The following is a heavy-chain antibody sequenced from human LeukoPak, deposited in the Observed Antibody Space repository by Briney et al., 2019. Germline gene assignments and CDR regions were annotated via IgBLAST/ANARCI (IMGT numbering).Heavy chain of an antibody. D-gene: IGHD5-18*01. V-gene: IGHV4-34*01. CDR2: INHSGSI. Sequence: PSETLSLTCAVYGGSFSGYYWSWIRQPPGKGLEWIGEINHSGSINYNPSLKSRVTISVDTSKNQFSLRLSSVTAADTAVYLCARGGYSYGYYYGMDVWGQGTPVTVSS. CDR3: ARGGYSYGYYYGMDV. CDR1: GGSFSGYY. J-gene: IGHJ6*02.